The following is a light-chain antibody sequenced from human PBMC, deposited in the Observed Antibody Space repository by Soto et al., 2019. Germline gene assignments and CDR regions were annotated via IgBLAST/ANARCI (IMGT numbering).Light chain of an antibody. Sequence: QSALTQPASVSGSPGQSITISCTGTSSDVGIYNFVSWYQQHPGKAPKLLIYEVSHWPSGVSDRLSGSKSGNTASLTISGLQAEDEADYYCSSYTSSSTWVFGGGTKLTVL. CDR2: EVS. CDR1: SSDVGIYNF. CDR3: SSYTSSSTWV. J-gene: IGLJ3*02. V-gene: IGLV2-14*01.